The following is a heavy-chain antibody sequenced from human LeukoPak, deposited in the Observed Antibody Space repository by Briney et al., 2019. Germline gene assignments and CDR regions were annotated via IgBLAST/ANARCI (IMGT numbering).Heavy chain of an antibody. CDR3: AFSTYYYGSGSYNFDY. D-gene: IGHD3-10*01. Sequence: GGSLRLSCAASEFTFSSYAMSWVRQAPGKGLEWVSAISGSGGSTYYADSVKGRFTISRDNSKNTLYLQMNSLRAEDTAVYYCAFSTYYYGSGSYNFDYWGQGTLVTVSS. CDR2: ISGSGGST. CDR1: EFTFSSYA. J-gene: IGHJ4*02. V-gene: IGHV3-23*01.